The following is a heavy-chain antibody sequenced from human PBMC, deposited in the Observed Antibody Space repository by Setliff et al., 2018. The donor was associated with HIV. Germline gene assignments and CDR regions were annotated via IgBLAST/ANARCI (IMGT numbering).Heavy chain of an antibody. CDR1: GDSISGGSFY. Sequence: TLSLTCTVSGDSISGGSFYWSWIRQPAGKELEWIGRIYTSGTTRHNPSLRSRVTLSIDTSKNQFSLKLTSVTAADTAVYYCARSHLSGSGTYGIFDYWGQGTRVTVS. CDR2: IYTSGTT. CDR3: ARSHLSGSGTYGIFDY. J-gene: IGHJ4*02. D-gene: IGHD3-10*01. V-gene: IGHV4-61*02.